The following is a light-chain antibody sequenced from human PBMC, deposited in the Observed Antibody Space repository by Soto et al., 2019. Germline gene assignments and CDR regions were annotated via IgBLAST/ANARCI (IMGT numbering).Light chain of an antibody. CDR1: QDISNY. CDR3: QEYNTASPT. CDR2: AAS. J-gene: IGKJ4*01. Sequence: DIQMTQSPSSLSASVGDRVTITCRASQDISNYLVWYQQTPGKVPKLLIYAASTLQSGVPSRFSGGGSGTDFALTISSLQPEDGGTYYCQEYNTASPTFGGGTKVEIQ. V-gene: IGKV1-27*01.